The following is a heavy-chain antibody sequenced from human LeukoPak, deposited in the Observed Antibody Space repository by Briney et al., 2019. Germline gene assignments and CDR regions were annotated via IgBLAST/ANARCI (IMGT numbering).Heavy chain of an antibody. CDR2: MNPNSGNT. Sequence: ASVTVSCKASGYTFTSYDINWVRQATGQGLEWMGWMNPNSGNTGYAQKFQGRVTMTRNTSISTAYMELSSLRSEDTAVYYCARFSPYYYDSSGPTNWGQGTRVTVSS. CDR1: GYTFTSYD. V-gene: IGHV1-8*01. J-gene: IGHJ4*02. CDR3: ARFSPYYYDSSGPTN. D-gene: IGHD3-22*01.